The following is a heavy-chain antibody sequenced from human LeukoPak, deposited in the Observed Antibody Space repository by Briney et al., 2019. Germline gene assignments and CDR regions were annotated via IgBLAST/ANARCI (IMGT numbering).Heavy chain of an antibody. Sequence: SETLSLTCTVSGGSISSYYWSWIRQPPGKGLEWIGYIYYSGSTNYNPSLKSRVTISVDTSKNQFSLKLSSVTAADTAVYYCARVRVGGCSSTSCYEYYFDYWGQGTLVTVSS. CDR3: ARVRVGGCSSTSCYEYYFDY. V-gene: IGHV4-59*01. J-gene: IGHJ4*02. CDR1: GGSISSYY. CDR2: IYYSGST. D-gene: IGHD2-2*01.